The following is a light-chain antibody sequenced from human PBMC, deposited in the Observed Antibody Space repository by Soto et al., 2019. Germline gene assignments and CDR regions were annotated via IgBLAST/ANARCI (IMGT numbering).Light chain of an antibody. CDR2: DAS. J-gene: IGKJ1*01. CDR3: QVRDVWPT. V-gene: IGKV3-11*01. Sequence: IVFTQSPATLSFSPGEKAALSCRASQSVSTSLAWYQHKPGQAPRLIIYDASKRAPGIPARFSGSGSGTDFTLTISSLEPEDFAVYYCQVRDVWPTFGQGTKVDSK. CDR1: QSVSTS.